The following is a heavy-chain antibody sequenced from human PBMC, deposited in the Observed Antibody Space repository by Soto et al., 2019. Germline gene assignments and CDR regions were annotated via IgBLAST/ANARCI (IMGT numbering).Heavy chain of an antibody. J-gene: IGHJ6*02. CDR2: IYYSGST. D-gene: IGHD4-4*01. CDR3: ASTVTTIYYYCGMDV. CDR1: GGSVSSGSYY. Sequence: SETLSLTCTVSGGSVSSGSYYWSWIRQPPGKGLEWIGYIYYSGSTNYNPSLKSRVTISVDTSKNQFSLKLSSVTAADTAVYYSASTVTTIYYYCGMDVWGQGTTVTVSS. V-gene: IGHV4-61*01.